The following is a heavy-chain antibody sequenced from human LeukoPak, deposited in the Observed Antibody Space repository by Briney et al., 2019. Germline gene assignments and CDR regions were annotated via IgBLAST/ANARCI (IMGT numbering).Heavy chain of an antibody. CDR1: GFIFNNYW. V-gene: IGHV3-74*01. D-gene: IGHD2-8*01. CDR3: AREYTNSSTRVFDY. J-gene: IGHJ4*02. CDR2: INTDEIST. Sequence: GGSLRLSCAASGFIFNNYWMHWVRQAPGKALVWVSRINTDEISTTYADSVKGRFTTSRDNAKNTLFLQMNSLRAEDTAVYFCAREYTNSSTRVFDYWGQGTLVTVSS.